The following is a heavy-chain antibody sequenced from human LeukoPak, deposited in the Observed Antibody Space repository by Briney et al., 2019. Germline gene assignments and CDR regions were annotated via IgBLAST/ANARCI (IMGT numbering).Heavy chain of an antibody. CDR2: IRYDGSNK. Sequence: GGSLRLSCAASGFTSSSYGMHWVRQAPGKGLEWVAFIRYDGSNKYYADSVKGRFTISRDNSKNTLYLQMNSLRAEDTAVYYCAKDRVWTHDYWGQGTLVTVSS. CDR1: GFTSSSYG. D-gene: IGHD6-13*01. J-gene: IGHJ4*02. V-gene: IGHV3-30*02. CDR3: AKDRVWTHDY.